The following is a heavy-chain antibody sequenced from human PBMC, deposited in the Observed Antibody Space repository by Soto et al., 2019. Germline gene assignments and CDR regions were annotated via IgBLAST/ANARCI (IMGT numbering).Heavy chain of an antibody. CDR1: GDTFSFYT. CDR3: ATSYGSGYRAFDY. Sequence: SVKVSCKASGDTFSFYTINWVRQAPGLGLEWMGRVNPILSMSNYAQKFQGRVTMTADKSTSTAYMELRGLRSEDTAFYYCATSYGSGYRAFDYWG. D-gene: IGHD3-10*01. J-gene: IGHJ4*01. V-gene: IGHV1-69*02. CDR2: VNPILSMS.